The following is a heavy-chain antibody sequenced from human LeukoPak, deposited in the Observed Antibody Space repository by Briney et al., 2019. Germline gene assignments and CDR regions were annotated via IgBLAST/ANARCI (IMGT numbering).Heavy chain of an antibody. J-gene: IGHJ3*02. Sequence: GGSLRLSCAASGFTFSSYGMHWVRQAPGKGLEWVAVISYDGSNKYYADSVKGRFTISRDNSKNTLYLQMNSLRAEDTAAYYCARVPAVAGNHAFDIWGQGTMVTVSS. CDR1: GFTFSSYG. CDR3: ARVPAVAGNHAFDI. V-gene: IGHV3-30*03. D-gene: IGHD6-19*01. CDR2: ISYDGSNK.